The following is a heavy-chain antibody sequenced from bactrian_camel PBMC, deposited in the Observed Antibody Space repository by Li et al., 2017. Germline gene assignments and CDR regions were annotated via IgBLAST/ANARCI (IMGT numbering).Heavy chain of an antibody. CDR3: TADQAVPCDCSGDNCPI. Sequence: ESGGGSVQPGGSLRLSCIASGYTDSTYCMGWFRRAPGKEREGVGAIYKGVIITYYADSVKGRFTISQDNAKNTVYLRMNSLKPEDTARYYCTADQAVPCDCSGDNCPIRGKGTQVTVS. V-gene: IGHV3S25*01. J-gene: IGHJ4*01. D-gene: IGHD3*01. CDR1: GYTDSTYC. CDR2: IYKGVIIT.